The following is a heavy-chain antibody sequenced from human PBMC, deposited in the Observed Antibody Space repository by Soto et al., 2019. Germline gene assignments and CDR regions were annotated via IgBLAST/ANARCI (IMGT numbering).Heavy chain of an antibody. CDR3: ARDDQDIVVVPAATTSSWNTSVDY. V-gene: IGHV3-7*05. CDR2: IKQDGSEK. J-gene: IGHJ4*02. CDR1: GFTFSSYW. D-gene: IGHD2-2*01. Sequence: GGSLRLSCAASGFTFSSYWMSWVRQAPGKGLEWVANIKQDGSEKYYVDSVKGRFTISRDNAKNSLYLQMNSLRAEDTAVYYCARDDQDIVVVPAATTSSWNTSVDYCGQGTLVTVSS.